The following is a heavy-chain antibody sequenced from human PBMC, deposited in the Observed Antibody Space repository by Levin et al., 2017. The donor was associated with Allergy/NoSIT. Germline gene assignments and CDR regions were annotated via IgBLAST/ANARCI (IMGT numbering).Heavy chain of an antibody. CDR1: GFTFSSYG. CDR3: AKTSCDSSGYYYCPFDY. J-gene: IGHJ4*02. V-gene: IGHV3-23*01. D-gene: IGHD3-22*01. CDR2: ISGSGRTT. Sequence: GGSLRLSCAASGFTFSSYGMSWVRQTPGKGLEWVSTISGSGRTTYYADSVKGRFTISRDNSKNTLYLQMNSLRAEDTAVYYCAKTSCDSSGYYYCPFDYWGQGTLVTVSS.